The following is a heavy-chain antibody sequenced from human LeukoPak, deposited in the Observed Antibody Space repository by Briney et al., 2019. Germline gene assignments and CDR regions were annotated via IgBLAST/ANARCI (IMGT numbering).Heavy chain of an antibody. CDR2: INQDGSEK. CDR1: GFTFSGYW. Sequence: GGSLRLSYAASGFTFSGYWMSWVRQAPGKGLEWVANINQDGSEKYYVDSVKGRFTISRDNAKSSLYLQMNSLRAEDTAVYFCARWDGNGYHLDQGTLVTVSS. V-gene: IGHV3-7*01. D-gene: IGHD3-22*01. J-gene: IGHJ4*02. CDR3: ARWDGNGYH.